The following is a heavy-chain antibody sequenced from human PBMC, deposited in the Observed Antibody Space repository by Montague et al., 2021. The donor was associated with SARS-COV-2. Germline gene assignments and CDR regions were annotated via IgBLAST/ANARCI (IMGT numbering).Heavy chain of an antibody. CDR1: GGSLSGYY. J-gene: IGHJ6*03. V-gene: IGHV4-34*01. CDR2: INHSGST. Sequence: SETLSLTCAVYGGSLSGYYWCWIRQPPGQGLEWIGEINHSGSTNYNPSLKSRVTISMDTSKNQFSLKLSSVTAADTAVYYCARGVRQLGVRYYYYYIDVWDKGTTVTVSS. D-gene: IGHD6-6*01. CDR3: ARGVRQLGVRYYYYYIDV.